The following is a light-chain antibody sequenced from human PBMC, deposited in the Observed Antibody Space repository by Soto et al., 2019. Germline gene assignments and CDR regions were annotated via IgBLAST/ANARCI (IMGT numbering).Light chain of an antibody. J-gene: IGLJ3*02. CDR3: SSYTSSSTNWV. CDR1: SSDVGGYNY. CDR2: DVS. V-gene: IGLV2-14*01. Sequence: QSALTQPASVSGSPGQSITISCTGTSSDVGGYNYVSWYQQHPGKAPKLMIYDVSNRPSGVSNRFSGSKSGNTAYLTISGLQAEDEADYYCSSYTSSSTNWVFGGGTKLTVL.